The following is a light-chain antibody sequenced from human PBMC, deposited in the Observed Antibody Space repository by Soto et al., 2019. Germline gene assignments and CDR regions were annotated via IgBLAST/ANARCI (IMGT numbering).Light chain of an antibody. CDR1: QSVSSSY. CDR2: AAS. J-gene: IGKJ1*01. Sequence: EIVLTQSPGTLSLSPGERATLSCRASQSVSSSYLAWYQQKPGQAPRLLIYAASSRATGIPDRFSGSGSGTDFPLTISSLEPEDFAVYYCQQYGSSPRTFGQGTKVEIK. V-gene: IGKV3-20*01. CDR3: QQYGSSPRT.